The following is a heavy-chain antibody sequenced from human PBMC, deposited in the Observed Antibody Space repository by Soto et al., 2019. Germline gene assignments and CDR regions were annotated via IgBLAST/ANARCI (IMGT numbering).Heavy chain of an antibody. CDR1: GFTFSTYT. CDR2: ISGTMGSVRDP. Sequence: EVQLLESGGGLVQPGGSLRLSCVASGFTFSTYTMSWVRRAPGKGLEWVSVISGTMGSVRDPYYADSVQGRFTISRDEFKSTLYLQMNSLRAEDTATYYCAKARCTSSTCYCPDSWGQGTLVTVSS. D-gene: IGHD2-8*01. CDR3: AKARCTSSTCYCPDS. J-gene: IGHJ4*02. V-gene: IGHV3-23*01.